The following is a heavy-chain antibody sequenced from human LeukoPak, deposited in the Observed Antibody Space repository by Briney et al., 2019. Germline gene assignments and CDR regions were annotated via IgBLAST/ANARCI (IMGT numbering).Heavy chain of an antibody. V-gene: IGHV3-48*01. J-gene: IGHJ5*01. Sequence: GGSLRLSCAVSGFTVSGYSIDWVRQAPGKRLEWVSYISSSSSTIYYADSVKGRFTISTYNAKNSLYLQMNSLRAEDTAVYYCARGHEDYGGWFDSWGRGTLVTVSS. CDR2: ISSSSSTI. D-gene: IGHD4-17*01. CDR1: GFTVSGYS. CDR3: ARGHEDYGGWFDS.